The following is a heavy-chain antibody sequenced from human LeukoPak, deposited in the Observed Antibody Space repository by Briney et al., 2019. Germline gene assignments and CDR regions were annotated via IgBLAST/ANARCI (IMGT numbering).Heavy chain of an antibody. Sequence: GKSLKISCKVSGYSFTSYWIGWVRQMPRKGLEWMGNIYPGDSHTRYSPFFQGQVTISADKSISTAYLQWSSLKASDTAMYYCARQDGNSLGAFDVWGQGTMVTVSS. J-gene: IGHJ3*01. CDR2: IYPGDSHT. D-gene: IGHD4-23*01. CDR3: ARQDGNSLGAFDV. CDR1: GYSFTSYW. V-gene: IGHV5-51*01.